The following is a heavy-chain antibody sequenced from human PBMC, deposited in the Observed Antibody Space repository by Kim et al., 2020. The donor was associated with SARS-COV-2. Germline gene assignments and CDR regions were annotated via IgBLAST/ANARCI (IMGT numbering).Heavy chain of an antibody. CDR2: INPSGGST. J-gene: IGHJ6*02. V-gene: IGHV1-46*01. D-gene: IGHD2-2*01. CDR1: GYTFTSYY. CDR3: AREIGIVVVPAVVRRYYGMDV. Sequence: ASVKVSCKASGYTFTSYYMHWVRQAPGQGLEWMGIINPSGGSTSYAQKFQGRVTMTRDTSTSTVYMELSSLRSEDTAVYYCAREIGIVVVPAVVRRYYGMDVWGQGTTVTVSS.